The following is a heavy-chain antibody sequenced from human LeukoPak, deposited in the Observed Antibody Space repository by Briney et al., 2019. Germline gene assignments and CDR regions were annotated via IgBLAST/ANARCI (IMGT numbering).Heavy chain of an antibody. CDR1: GFTFSSYA. CDR2: IWYGGSDK. CDR3: ARDRPLAGYNYGYVFDY. D-gene: IGHD5-18*01. Sequence: PGGSLRLSCAASGFTFSSYAMSWVRQAPGKWLEWVAVIWYGGSDKYYADCVKGRLTISRDNSKKSLYLEINSSRVEDTPVYYCARDRPLAGYNYGYVFDYWGQGTLVTVSS. V-gene: IGHV3-33*08. J-gene: IGHJ4*02.